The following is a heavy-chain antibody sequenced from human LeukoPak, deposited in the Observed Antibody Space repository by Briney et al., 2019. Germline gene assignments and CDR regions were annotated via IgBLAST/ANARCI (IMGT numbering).Heavy chain of an antibody. CDR2: IYHSGST. J-gene: IGHJ4*02. CDR3: ARARYYYDSSGSTYYFDY. CDR1: GYSISSGYY. V-gene: IGHV4-38-2*01. Sequence: PSETLSLTCAVSGYSISSGYYWGWIRQPPGKGLECIGSIYHSGSTYYNPSLKSRVTISVDKSKNQLSLKLSSVTAADTAVYYCARARYYYDSSGSTYYFDYWGQGTLVTVSS. D-gene: IGHD3-22*01.